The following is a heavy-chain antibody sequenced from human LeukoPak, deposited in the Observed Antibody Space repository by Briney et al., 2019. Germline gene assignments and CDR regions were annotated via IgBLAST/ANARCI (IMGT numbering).Heavy chain of an antibody. CDR1: GXSISSYY. CDR3: ARLAGDYPFDY. D-gene: IGHD4-17*01. CDR2: IYYSGST. J-gene: IGHJ4*02. V-gene: IGHV4-59*08. Sequence: SETLSLTCTVSGXSISSYYWSWIRQPPGKGREWIGYIYYSGSTNYNPSLKSRVTISVDTSKNQFSLKLSSVTAADTAVYYCARLAGDYPFDYWGQGTLVTVSS.